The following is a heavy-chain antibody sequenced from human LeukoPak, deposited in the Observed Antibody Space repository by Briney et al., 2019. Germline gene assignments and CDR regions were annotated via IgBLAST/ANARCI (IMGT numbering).Heavy chain of an antibody. CDR1: GFTFSDYG. Sequence: PGGSLRLSCTASGFTFSDYGMHWVRQPPGKGLEWVAIIWYDGSNKTYEDSVKGRFTISRDNSKNTLYLQMNSLRAEDTAVYYCARSSMDYYDSSGYYFDYWGQGTLVTVSS. CDR2: IWYDGSNK. J-gene: IGHJ4*02. D-gene: IGHD3-22*01. V-gene: IGHV3-33*01. CDR3: ARSSMDYYDSSGYYFDY.